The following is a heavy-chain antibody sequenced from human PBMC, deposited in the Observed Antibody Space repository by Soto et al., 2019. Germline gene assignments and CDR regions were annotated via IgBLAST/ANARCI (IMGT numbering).Heavy chain of an antibody. V-gene: IGHV4-39*01. J-gene: IGHJ6*02. CDR3: AEGLGWFGEFSYYYYYYGMDV. D-gene: IGHD3-10*01. CDR1: GGSISSSSYY. Sequence: SETLSLTCTVSGGSISSSSYYWGWIRQPPGKGLEWIGSIYYSGSTYYDPSLKSRVTISVDTSKNQFSLKLSSVTAADTAVYYCAEGLGWFGEFSYYYYYYGMDVWGQGTTVTVSS. CDR2: IYYSGST.